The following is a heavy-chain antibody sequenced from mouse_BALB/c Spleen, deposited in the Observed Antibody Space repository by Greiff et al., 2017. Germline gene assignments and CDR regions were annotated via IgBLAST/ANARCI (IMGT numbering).Heavy chain of an antibody. J-gene: IGHJ3*01. CDR1: GYTFTSYV. D-gene: IGHD2-4*01. Sequence: VQLQQSGPELVKPGASVKMSCKASGYTFTSYVMHWVKQKPGQGLEWIGYINPYNDGTKYNEKFKGKATLTSDKSSSTAYMELSSLTSEDSAVYYCASLYDYTWFAYWGQGTLVTVSA. CDR2: INPYNDGT. V-gene: IGHV1-14*01. CDR3: ASLYDYTWFAY.